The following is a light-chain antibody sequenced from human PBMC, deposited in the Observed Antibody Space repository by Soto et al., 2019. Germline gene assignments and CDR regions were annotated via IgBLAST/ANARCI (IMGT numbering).Light chain of an antibody. J-gene: IGKJ5*01. Sequence: EIVMTQSPATLSVSPGYRSTLSCRASQSVGSNLAWYQQKPGQAPRLLIYGASTRATGIPAKFSGSGSGTEFTLTISSLQSEDVAVYWCQQYNNWPLTFGPGTRREIK. CDR1: QSVGSN. V-gene: IGKV3-15*01. CDR2: GAS. CDR3: QQYNNWPLT.